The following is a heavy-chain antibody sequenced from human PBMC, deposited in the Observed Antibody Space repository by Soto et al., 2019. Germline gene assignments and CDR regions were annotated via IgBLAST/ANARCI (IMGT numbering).Heavy chain of an antibody. CDR1: GGSISSGGYY. CDR2: IYYSGST. J-gene: IGHJ6*02. CDR3: ARDSDIAAPRYYFFGMDV. Sequence: SETLSLTCTVSGGSISSGGYYWSWIRQHPGKGLEWIGYIYYSGSTYYNPSLKSRVTISVDTSKNQFSLKLSSVTAADTAVYYWARDSDIAAPRYYFFGMDVWGQGTTVTVSS. V-gene: IGHV4-31*03. D-gene: IGHD6-6*01.